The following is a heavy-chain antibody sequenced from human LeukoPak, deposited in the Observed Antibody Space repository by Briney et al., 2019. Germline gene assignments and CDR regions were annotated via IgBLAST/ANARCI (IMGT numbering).Heavy chain of an antibody. CDR2: IYHSGST. D-gene: IGHD2-15*01. CDR3: ARSHCSGGSCYLPLDY. J-gene: IGHJ4*02. CDR1: GGSISSYY. Sequence: SETLSLTCTVSGGSISSYYWSWIRQPPGKGLEWIGYIYHSGSTYYNPSLKSRVTISVDRSKNQFSLKLSSVTAADTAVYYCARSHCSGGSCYLPLDYWGQGTLVTVSS. V-gene: IGHV4-59*12.